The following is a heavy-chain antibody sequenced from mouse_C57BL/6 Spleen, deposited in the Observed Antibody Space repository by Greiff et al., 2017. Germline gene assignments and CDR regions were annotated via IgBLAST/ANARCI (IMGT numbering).Heavy chain of an antibody. CDR2: ISSGSSTI. Sequence: EVQVVESGGGLVKPGGSLKLSCAASGFTFSDYGMHWVRQAPEKGLEWVAYISSGSSTIYYADTVKGRFTISRDNAKNTLFLQMTSLRSEDTAMYYCARRDWDEYFDVWGTGTTVTVSS. J-gene: IGHJ1*03. V-gene: IGHV5-17*01. CDR1: GFTFSDYG. CDR3: ARRDWDEYFDV. D-gene: IGHD4-1*01.